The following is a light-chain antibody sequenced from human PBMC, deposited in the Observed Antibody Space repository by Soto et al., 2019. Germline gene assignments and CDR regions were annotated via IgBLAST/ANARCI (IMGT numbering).Light chain of an antibody. V-gene: IGLV1-51*01. CDR2: DND. CDR1: SSNIGNNY. J-gene: IGLJ2*01. CDR3: GAWDGSLNTQV. Sequence: QSVLTQPPSVSAAPGQKVTISCSGSSSNIGNNYVSWYQQLPGTAPKLLIYDNDKRPSGIPDQFSGSKSGTSATLGITGLQTGDEADYYCGAWDGSLNTQVFGGGTKLTVL.